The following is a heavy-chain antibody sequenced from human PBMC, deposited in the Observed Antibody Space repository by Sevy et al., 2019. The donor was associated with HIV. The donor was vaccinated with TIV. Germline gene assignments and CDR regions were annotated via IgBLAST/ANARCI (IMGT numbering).Heavy chain of an antibody. Sequence: ASVKVSCKASGLPFSNSAVQWVRRTRGQRLEWIGWIVVGSGITNYAQKFQKTVTITRDVSTGTDYMELSSLSSEDSAVYYCAAEDTTRIGGLLRVFEVWGQGTMVTVSS. J-gene: IGHJ3*01. CDR1: GLPFSNSA. CDR3: AAEDTTRIGGLLRVFEV. D-gene: IGHD3-16*01. CDR2: IVVGSGIT. V-gene: IGHV1-58*01.